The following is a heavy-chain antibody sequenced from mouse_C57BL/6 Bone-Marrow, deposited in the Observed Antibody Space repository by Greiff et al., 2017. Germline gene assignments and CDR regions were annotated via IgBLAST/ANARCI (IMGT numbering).Heavy chain of an antibody. CDR2: IHPNSGST. CDR3: ARYDYDGHWYCGV. Sequence: VQLQQPGAELVKPGASVKLSCKASGYTFTSYWMHWVKQRPGQGLEWIGMIHPNSGSTNYNEKFKSKATLTVDKSSSTAYMQLSSLTSEDSAVYYCARYDYDGHWYCGVGRRGTTLTVSS. J-gene: IGHJ1*03. D-gene: IGHD2-4*01. V-gene: IGHV1-64*01. CDR1: GYTFTSYW.